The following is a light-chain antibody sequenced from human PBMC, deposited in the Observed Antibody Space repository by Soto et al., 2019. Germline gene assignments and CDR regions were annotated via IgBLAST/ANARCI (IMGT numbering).Light chain of an antibody. CDR1: SSNIGAGYD. J-gene: IGLJ2*01. Sequence: QAVVTQPPSVSGAPGQRVTISCTGSSSNIGAGYDVHWYQQLPGTAPKLLIYANINRPSGVPDRFSGSKSDTSASLAITGLQAGDEADYYCQSYDSSLSGVVFGGGTKLTVL. CDR3: QSYDSSLSGVV. CDR2: ANI. V-gene: IGLV1-40*01.